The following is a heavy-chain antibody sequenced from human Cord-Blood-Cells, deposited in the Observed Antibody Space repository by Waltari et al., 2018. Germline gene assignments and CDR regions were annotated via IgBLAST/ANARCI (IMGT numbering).Heavy chain of an antibody. CDR1: GYSFTSYW. D-gene: IGHD4-4*01. V-gene: IGHV5-51*01. Sequence: EVQLVQSGAEVKKPGESLKISCKGSGYSFTSYWIGWVRQMPGKGLEWKGIIYPGDPDTRYSPSFQGQVTIAADKSISTAYLQWSSLKASDTAMYYCARHGKYSNYGGYYLDYWGQGTLVAVSS. J-gene: IGHJ4*02. CDR3: ARHGKYSNYGGYYLDY. CDR2: IYPGDPDT.